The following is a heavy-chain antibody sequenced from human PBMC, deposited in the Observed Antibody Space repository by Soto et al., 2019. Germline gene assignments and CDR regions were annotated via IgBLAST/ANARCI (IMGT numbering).Heavy chain of an antibody. CDR2: IYSGGST. V-gene: IGHV3-53*02. J-gene: IGHJ4*02. Sequence: EVQLVETGGGLIQPGGSVRLSCAASGFTVSSNYMSWVRQAPGKGLEWVSVIYSGGSTYYADSVKGRFTISRDNSKNTLYLQMNSLRAEATAVYYCASGYSGYFFDYWGQGTLVTVSS. CDR1: GFTVSSNY. D-gene: IGHD5-12*01. CDR3: ASGYSGYFFDY.